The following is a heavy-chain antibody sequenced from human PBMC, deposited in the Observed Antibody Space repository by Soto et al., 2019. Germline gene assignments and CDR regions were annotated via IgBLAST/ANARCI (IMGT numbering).Heavy chain of an antibody. CDR2: INPNSGGT. CDR3: ARDHPVVGNGAFDI. CDR1: GYAFTGYY. D-gene: IGHD1-26*01. J-gene: IGHJ3*02. Sequence: EASVKVSCKASGYAFTGYYMHWVRQAPGQGLEWMGWINPNSGGTNYAQKFQGRVTMTRDTSISTAYMELSRLRSDDTAVYYCARDHPVVGNGAFDIWGQGTMVTVSS. V-gene: IGHV1-2*02.